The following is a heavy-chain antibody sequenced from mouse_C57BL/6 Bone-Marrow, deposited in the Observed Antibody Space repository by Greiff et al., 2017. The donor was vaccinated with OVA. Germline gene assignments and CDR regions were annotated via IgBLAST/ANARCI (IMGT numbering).Heavy chain of an antibody. D-gene: IGHD4-1*01. CDR3: TGAPETEIDY. Sequence: EVKLVESGGGLVQPGGSMKLSCVASGFTFSNYWMNWVRQSPEKGLEWVAQIRLKSDNYATHYAESVKGRFTIPRDDSKCSVYLLMNNLRAEDTGIYYCTGAPETEIDYWGQGTTLTVSS. CDR2: IRLKSDNYAT. V-gene: IGHV6-3*01. J-gene: IGHJ2*01. CDR1: GFTFSNYW.